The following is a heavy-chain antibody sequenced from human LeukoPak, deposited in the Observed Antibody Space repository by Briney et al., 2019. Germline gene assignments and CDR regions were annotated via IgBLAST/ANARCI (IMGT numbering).Heavy chain of an antibody. D-gene: IGHD3-10*01. CDR1: GITFSSYA. J-gene: IGHJ4*02. CDR2: ISTSGGTT. Sequence: PGGSLRLSCSASGITFSSYAMHWVRQAPVKGLEYVSAISTSGGTTYYAHSVKGRFTISRDNSKNTLYLQMSSLRPEDTAVYYCVKGGVTIIRGVIFDYWGQGTLVTVSS. V-gene: IGHV3-64D*06. CDR3: VKGGVTIIRGVIFDY.